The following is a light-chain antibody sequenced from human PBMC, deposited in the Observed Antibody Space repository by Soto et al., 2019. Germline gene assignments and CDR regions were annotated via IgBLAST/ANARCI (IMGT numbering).Light chain of an antibody. V-gene: IGKV3-20*01. CDR3: QQYGSTPLT. CDR2: DVS. Sequence: EIVLTQSPGTLYLSPGERATLSCRASQSVKNNYLAWYQQKPGQAPRFLIYDVSSRATGIPDRFSGSGSGTDFTLTISRLEPEDFAVYYCQQYGSTPLTFGGGTKVEIK. J-gene: IGKJ4*01. CDR1: QSVKNNY.